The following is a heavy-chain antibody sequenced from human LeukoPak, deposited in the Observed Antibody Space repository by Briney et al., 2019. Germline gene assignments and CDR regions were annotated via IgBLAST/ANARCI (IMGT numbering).Heavy chain of an antibody. CDR2: IYPVDSDT. D-gene: IGHD2-8*01. CDR3: ARHSPGYCTNGVCYTPADY. CDR1: GYSFTSYW. V-gene: IGHV5-51*01. J-gene: IGHJ4*02. Sequence: GESLKISCKGSGYSFTSYWIGWVRQMPGKGLEWMGIIYPVDSDTRYSPSFQGHVTISADKSISTAYLQWSSLKASDTAMYYCARHSPGYCTNGVCYTPADYWGQGTLVTVSS.